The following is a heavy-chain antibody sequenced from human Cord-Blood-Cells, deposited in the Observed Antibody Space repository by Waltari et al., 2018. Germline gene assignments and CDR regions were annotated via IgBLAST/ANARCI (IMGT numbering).Heavy chain of an antibody. Sequence: QVQLQESGPGLVKPSETLSLTCAVSGYSISSGYYWGWIRQPPGKGLEWIGSIYHSGSTYYNPSLKSRVTISVDTSKNQFSLKLSSVTAADTAVYYCARQQLVPGYYYGMDVWGQGTTVTVSS. CDR3: ARQQLVPGYYYGMDV. J-gene: IGHJ6*02. D-gene: IGHD6-13*01. V-gene: IGHV4-38-2*01. CDR2: IYHSGST. CDR1: GYSISSGYY.